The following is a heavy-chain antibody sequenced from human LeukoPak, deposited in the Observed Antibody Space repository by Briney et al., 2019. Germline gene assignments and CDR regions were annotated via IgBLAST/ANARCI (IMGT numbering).Heavy chain of an antibody. D-gene: IGHD2-21*02. J-gene: IGHJ4*02. CDR1: GFTFSSYA. CDR3: AKDPAFCGGDCYSSMDRFDH. Sequence: GGSLRLSCAASGFTFSSYAMSWVRQAPGKGLEWVSDITGSGARTYYADSVKGRFTISRDNSKNTLYLQINSLRAEDTAVYYCAKDPAFCGGDCYSSMDRFDHWGQGTQVTVSS. V-gene: IGHV3-23*01. CDR2: ITGSGART.